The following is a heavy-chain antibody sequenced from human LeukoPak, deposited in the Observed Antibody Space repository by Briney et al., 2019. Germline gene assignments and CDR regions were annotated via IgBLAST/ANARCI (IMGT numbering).Heavy chain of an antibody. Sequence: PGGSLRLSCAASGFTFSSYAMHWVRQAPGKGLEWVAVISYDGSNKYYADSVKGRFTISRDNSKNTLYLQMNSLRAEDTAVYYCARDPGSYSFDYSGPGTPVTVSP. D-gene: IGHD6-6*01. J-gene: IGHJ4*02. CDR3: ARDPGSYSFDY. CDR1: GFTFSSYA. CDR2: ISYDGSNK. V-gene: IGHV3-30-3*01.